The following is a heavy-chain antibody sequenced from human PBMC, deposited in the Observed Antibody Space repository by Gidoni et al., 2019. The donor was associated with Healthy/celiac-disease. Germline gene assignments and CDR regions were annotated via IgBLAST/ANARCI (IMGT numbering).Heavy chain of an antibody. CDR3: ARERVVRGFGYFDY. Sequence: EVQLVESGGGLVQPGGSLRLSCAASAFPVSSNYMSWVRQPPGKGLEWVSVIYSGGSTYYADSVKGRFTISRDNSKNTLYLQMNSLRAEDTAVYYCARERVVRGFGYFDYWGQGTLVTVSS. V-gene: IGHV3-66*01. J-gene: IGHJ4*02. CDR1: AFPVSSNY. D-gene: IGHD6-6*01. CDR2: IYSGGST.